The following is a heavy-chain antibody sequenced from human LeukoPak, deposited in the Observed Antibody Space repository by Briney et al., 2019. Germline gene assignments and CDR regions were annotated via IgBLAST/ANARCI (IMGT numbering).Heavy chain of an antibody. J-gene: IGHJ4*02. CDR1: DGSFSGYY. V-gene: IGHV4-34*01. CDR2: INHSGST. D-gene: IGHD3-22*01. Sequence: SETLSLTCAVYDGSFSGYYWSWIRQPPGKGLEWIGEINHSGSTNYNPPLKSRVTTSVDTSKNQFSLKLSSVTAADTAVYYCARYSGYYLSYFDYWGQGTLVTVSS. CDR3: ARYSGYYLSYFDY.